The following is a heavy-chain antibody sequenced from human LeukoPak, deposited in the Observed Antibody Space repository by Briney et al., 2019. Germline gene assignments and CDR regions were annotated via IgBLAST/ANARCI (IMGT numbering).Heavy chain of an antibody. CDR1: GFTFSSYW. Sequence: GSLRLSCAASGFTFSSYWMNWARQAPGKGLEWIGETDHGGNTKYNPSLKSRVTISVDTSKNQFSLKLTSVTATDTAVYYCARSPPPGATAYGAVDSWGRGSLVTVSS. CDR2: TDHGGNT. D-gene: IGHD3-10*01. CDR3: ARSPPPGATAYGAVDS. V-gene: IGHV4-34*01. J-gene: IGHJ5*01.